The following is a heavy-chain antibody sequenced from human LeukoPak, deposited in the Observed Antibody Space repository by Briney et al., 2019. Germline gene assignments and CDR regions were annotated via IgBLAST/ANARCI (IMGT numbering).Heavy chain of an antibody. CDR3: ASARLRGWFDP. Sequence: GGSLRLSCAASGFTVSSNYMSWVRQAPGKGLEWVSVIYSGGSTYYADSVKGRFTISRDNSKNTLYLQMNSLRAEDTAVYYRASARLRGWFDPWGQGTLVTVSS. CDR1: GFTVSSNY. J-gene: IGHJ5*02. D-gene: IGHD5-12*01. CDR2: IYSGGST. V-gene: IGHV3-53*01.